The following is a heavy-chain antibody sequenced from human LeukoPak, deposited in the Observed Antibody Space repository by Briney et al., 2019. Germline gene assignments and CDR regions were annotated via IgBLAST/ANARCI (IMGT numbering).Heavy chain of an antibody. Sequence: PGGSLRLSCAASGFTFGNYAMHWVRQAPGKGLEWVAVTSSDGSNEYYADSVRGRFSISRDNSKNTVYLQMNSLRAEDTALYYCARPYTSSWYLFDYWGQGTLVTVSS. CDR1: GFTFGNYA. V-gene: IGHV3-30*04. J-gene: IGHJ4*02. CDR3: ARPYTSSWYLFDY. CDR2: TSSDGSNE. D-gene: IGHD6-13*01.